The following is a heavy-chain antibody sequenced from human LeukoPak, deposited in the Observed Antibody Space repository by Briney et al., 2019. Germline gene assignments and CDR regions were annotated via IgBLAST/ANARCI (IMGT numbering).Heavy chain of an antibody. V-gene: IGHV3-23*01. CDR2: ISGSGGST. Sequence: PGGSLRLSCAASGFTFSSYAMSWVRQAPGKGLEWVSAISGSGGSTYYADTVKGRFTISRDNSKNTLYLQMNSLRAEDTAVYYCAKETYYYDRSGYYTNYLDYWGQGTLVSVSS. CDR3: AKETYYYDRSGYYTNYLDY. CDR1: GFTFSSYA. J-gene: IGHJ4*02. D-gene: IGHD3-22*01.